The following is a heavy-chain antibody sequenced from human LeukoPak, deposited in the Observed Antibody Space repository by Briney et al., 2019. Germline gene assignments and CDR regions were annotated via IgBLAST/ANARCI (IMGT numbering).Heavy chain of an antibody. D-gene: IGHD1-26*01. V-gene: IGHV1-46*01. J-gene: IGHJ4*02. CDR1: GYTFSSYH. CDR2: INPSFNPGVDVT. Sequence: ASVKVSCKTSGYTFSSYHIHWVRQAPGQGLEWMGRINPSFNPGVDVTSYAQKFQGRITMTRDISTNTVYMELSSLTSEDTAVYYCARAWESIAGYYFDYWGQGTLVTVSS. CDR3: ARAWESIAGYYFDY.